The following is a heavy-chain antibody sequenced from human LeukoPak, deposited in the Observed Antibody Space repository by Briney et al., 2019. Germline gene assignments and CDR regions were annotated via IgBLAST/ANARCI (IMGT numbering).Heavy chain of an antibody. Sequence: ASVKVSCKTSGYTFTDYYIHWVRQAPGQGLEWMGRINPESGGTKSAQNFQGGVTMTRDTSVTTAYMELSSLRSDDTAVYYCARGVGIPDPRYFDYWGQGTLVTVPS. CDR1: GYTFTDYY. CDR2: INPESGGT. V-gene: IGHV1-2*06. J-gene: IGHJ4*02. CDR3: ARGVGIPDPRYFDY.